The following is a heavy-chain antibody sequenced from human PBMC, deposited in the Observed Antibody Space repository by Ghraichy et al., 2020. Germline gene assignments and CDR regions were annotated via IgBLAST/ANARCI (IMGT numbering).Heavy chain of an antibody. V-gene: IGHV3-23*01. D-gene: IGHD3-22*01. CDR3: TTWLSAHFDF. CDR1: GFTFSNYA. CDR2: IDGPTTNT. J-gene: IGHJ4*02. Sequence: LTCEGSGFTFSNYAVNWVRLAPGRGLEWVSTIDGPTTNTHYVDSVKGRFSISRDNSKSTVYLHMNSLRAEDTAVYYCTTWLSAHFDFWGQGTQVTVSS.